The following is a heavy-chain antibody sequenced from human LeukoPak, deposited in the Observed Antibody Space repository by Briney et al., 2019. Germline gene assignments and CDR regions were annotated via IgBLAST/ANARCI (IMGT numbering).Heavy chain of an antibody. D-gene: IGHD6-13*01. CDR1: GYTFTSYG. CDR3: ARALGVAAAGNDYYYYYMDV. J-gene: IGHJ6*03. CDR2: ISAYNGNT. V-gene: IGHV1-18*01. Sequence: ASVKVSCKASGYTFTSYGISWVRQAPGQGLEWMGWISAYNGNTNYAQKLQGRVTMTTDTSTSTAYMGLRSLRSDDTAVYYCARALGVAAAGNDYYYYYMDVWGKGTTVTVSS.